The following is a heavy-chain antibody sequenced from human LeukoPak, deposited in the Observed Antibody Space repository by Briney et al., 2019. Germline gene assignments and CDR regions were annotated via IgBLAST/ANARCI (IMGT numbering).Heavy chain of an antibody. CDR2: ISRDSRRI. CDR1: GFTFSSYS. CDR3: AREDYYDSSAYPSRGFDY. V-gene: IGHV3-48*01. Sequence: GGSLRLSCAASGFTFSSYSMNWVRQAPGKGLEWVLYISRDSRRIYEADSAKGRFTISRENARNSLFLQMNSLRVEDTAMYYCAREDYYDSSAYPSRGFDYWGQGTLVTVSS. J-gene: IGHJ4*02. D-gene: IGHD3-22*01.